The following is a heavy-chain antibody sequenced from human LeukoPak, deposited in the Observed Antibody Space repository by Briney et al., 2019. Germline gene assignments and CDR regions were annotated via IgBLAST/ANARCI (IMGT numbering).Heavy chain of an antibody. Sequence: GGSLRPSCAASGFTFSNYWMHWVRQAPGKGLVWVSRISSDGSSRSYADSVKGRFTISRDNNKNTLYLQMNSLRAEDTAMYYCARDAGREFDYWGQGTLVTVSS. D-gene: IGHD1-26*01. J-gene: IGHJ4*02. CDR3: ARDAGREFDY. CDR2: ISSDGSSR. V-gene: IGHV3-74*01. CDR1: GFTFSNYW.